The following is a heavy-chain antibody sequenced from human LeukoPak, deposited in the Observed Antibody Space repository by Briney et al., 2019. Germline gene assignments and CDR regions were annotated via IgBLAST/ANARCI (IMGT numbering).Heavy chain of an antibody. D-gene: IGHD3-10*01. CDR1: GGSISSHY. V-gene: IGHV4-59*11. Sequence: SETLSLTCTVSGGSISSHYWSWIRQPPGKGLEWIGYIYYSGSTNYNPSLKSRVTISVDTSKNQFSLKLSSVTAADTAVYYCARGSRTMVYYYGMDVWGKGATVTVSS. CDR2: IYYSGST. CDR3: ARGSRTMVYYYGMDV. J-gene: IGHJ6*04.